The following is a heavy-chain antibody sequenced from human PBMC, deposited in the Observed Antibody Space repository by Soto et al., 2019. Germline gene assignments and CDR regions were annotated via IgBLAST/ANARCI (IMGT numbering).Heavy chain of an antibody. CDR2: SSGYNGNT. J-gene: IGHJ5*02. V-gene: IGHV1-18*01. CDR1: GYTFTSYG. Sequence: QVQLVQSGAEVKKPGASVKVSCKASGYTFTSYGICWVRQAPGQGLEWMGWSSGYNGNTNYAQNHQGRVPMTTDTPTSTAYMELRSLRPDDTAVYYCARDKGAYCGGDCYSTWFDPWGQGTLVTVSS. D-gene: IGHD2-21*02. CDR3: ARDKGAYCGGDCYSTWFDP.